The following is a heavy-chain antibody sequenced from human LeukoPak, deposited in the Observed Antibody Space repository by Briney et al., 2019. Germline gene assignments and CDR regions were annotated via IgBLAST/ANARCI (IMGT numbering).Heavy chain of an antibody. CDR2: ISFDGSDK. D-gene: IGHD1-1*01. CDR3: ARVLGYGSPPAY. Sequence: GGSLRLSCVASGFNFNSYPMHWVRQAPGKGLEWVGLISFDGSDKSYADSVEGRFTISRDNSKNTLYLQMNSLSAEDTAVYYCARVLGYGSPPAYWGQGTQVFVSS. J-gene: IGHJ4*02. CDR1: GFNFNSYP. V-gene: IGHV3-30*04.